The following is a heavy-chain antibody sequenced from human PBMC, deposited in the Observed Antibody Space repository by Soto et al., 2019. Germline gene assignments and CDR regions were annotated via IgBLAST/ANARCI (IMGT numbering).Heavy chain of an antibody. Sequence: PGGSLRLSCAASGFTFSSYWMSWVRQAPGKGLEWVANIKQDGSEKYYVDSVKGRFTISRDNAKNSLYLQMNSLRAEDTAVYYCATCGGDCYQYYFDYWGQGTLVTVSS. V-gene: IGHV3-7*05. J-gene: IGHJ4*02. D-gene: IGHD2-21*02. CDR3: ATCGGDCYQYYFDY. CDR1: GFTFSSYW. CDR2: IKQDGSEK.